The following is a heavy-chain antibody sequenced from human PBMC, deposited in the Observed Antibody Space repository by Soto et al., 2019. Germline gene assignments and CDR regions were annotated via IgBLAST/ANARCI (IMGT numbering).Heavy chain of an antibody. CDR3: ARHLPYCGGDCYSLDY. Sequence: PSETLSLTCTVSGGSISSGDYYWSWIRQPPGKGLEWIGYIYNSGSTYFNPSLKSRVTISVDTSKNQFSLNLSSVTAADTAVYYCARHLPYCGGDCYSLDYWGQGTLVTVSS. D-gene: IGHD2-21*02. J-gene: IGHJ4*02. CDR2: IYNSGST. V-gene: IGHV4-30-4*01. CDR1: GGSISSGDYY.